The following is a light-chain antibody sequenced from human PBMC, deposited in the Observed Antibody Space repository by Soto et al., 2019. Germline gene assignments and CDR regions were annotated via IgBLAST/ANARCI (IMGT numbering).Light chain of an antibody. V-gene: IGLV2-14*03. CDR1: SRDVTDSDS. Sequence: QSVLTQPASVSGSPGQSVTISCAGASRDVTDSDSVSWYQHRPGEAPELKILDFTYRPSGVSDRFYGSLSADTASLTISGLQVEDEGDYYCVSFTTPGTYVFGPGTKVTVL. CDR3: VSFTTPGTYV. J-gene: IGLJ1*01. CDR2: DFT.